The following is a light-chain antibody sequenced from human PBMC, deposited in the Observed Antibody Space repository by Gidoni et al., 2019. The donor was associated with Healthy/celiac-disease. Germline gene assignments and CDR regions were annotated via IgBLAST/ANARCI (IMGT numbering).Light chain of an antibody. Sequence: DSPMTQSPSSLSTSVGDIVNITFRASQSISSYLNWYQQKPGKAPKLLIYAASSLQSGVPSRFSGSGSGTDFTLTISSLQPEDFATYYCQQSYSTPRTFGQGTKLEIK. CDR1: QSISSY. CDR2: AAS. V-gene: IGKV1-39*01. J-gene: IGKJ2*01. CDR3: QQSYSTPRT.